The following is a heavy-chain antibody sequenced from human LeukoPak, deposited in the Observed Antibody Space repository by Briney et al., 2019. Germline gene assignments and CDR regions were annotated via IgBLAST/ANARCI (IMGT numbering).Heavy chain of an antibody. CDR1: GGSISIHY. V-gene: IGHV4-59*11. CDR2: FYYSGST. D-gene: IGHD3-22*01. J-gene: IGHJ3*02. CDR3: TRLLDNDSSGYPDTFDM. Sequence: SETLSLTCTVSGGSISIHYWSWIRQPPGKGLEWIGYFYYSGSTNYNPSLQSRVTISVDTSKNHFSLKLTSVTAADTAVYYCTRLLDNDSSGYPDTFDMWGQGTMVTVSS.